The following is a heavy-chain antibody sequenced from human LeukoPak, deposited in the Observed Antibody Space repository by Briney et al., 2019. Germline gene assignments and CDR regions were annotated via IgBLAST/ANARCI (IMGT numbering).Heavy chain of an antibody. D-gene: IGHD4-17*01. CDR1: GGSISSSSYY. CDR2: IYYSGST. CDR3: ARLRTTVTSFISYYYGMDV. V-gene: IGHV4-39*01. J-gene: IGHJ6*02. Sequence: PSETLSLTCTVSGGSISSSSYYWGWIRQPPGKGLEWIGSIYYSGSTYYNPSLKSRVTISVDTSKNQFSLKLSSVTAADTAVYYCARLRTTVTSFISYYYGMDVWGQGTTVTVSS.